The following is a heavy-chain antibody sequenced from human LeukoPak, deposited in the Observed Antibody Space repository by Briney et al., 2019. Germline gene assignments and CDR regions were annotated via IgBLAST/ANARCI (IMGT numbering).Heavy chain of an antibody. Sequence: SVKVSCKASGGTFSSYAIRWVRQAPGQGLEWMGGIIPIFGTANYAQKFQGRVTITADEPTSTAYMELSSLRSEDTAVYYCARDLSYYDSSENWFDPWGQGTLVTVSS. CDR3: ARDLSYYDSSENWFDP. D-gene: IGHD3-22*01. CDR2: IIPIFGTA. V-gene: IGHV1-69*13. CDR1: GGTFSSYA. J-gene: IGHJ5*02.